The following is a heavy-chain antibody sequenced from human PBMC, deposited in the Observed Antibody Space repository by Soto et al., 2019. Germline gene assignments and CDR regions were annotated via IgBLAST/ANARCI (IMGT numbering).Heavy chain of an antibody. Sequence: SETLCLTCTVAGGTIRNGGYYWTWIRQHPGKGLEWIGYIYYSGSTYYNPSLKSRVTISVDRSKNQFSLKLSSVTAADTAVYYCARTESGTFDPWGQGTLVTVSS. CDR2: IYYSGST. CDR1: GGTIRNGGYY. J-gene: IGHJ5*02. CDR3: ARTESGTFDP. D-gene: IGHD1-7*01. V-gene: IGHV4-31*03.